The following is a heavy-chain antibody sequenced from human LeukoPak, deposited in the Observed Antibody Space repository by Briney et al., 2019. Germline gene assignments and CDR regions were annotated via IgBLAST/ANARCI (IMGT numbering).Heavy chain of an antibody. J-gene: IGHJ4*02. Sequence: GGSLRLSCAASGFTFSSYWTSWVRQAPGKGLEWVANIKQDGSEKYYVDSVKGRFTISRDNAKNSLYLQMNSLRAEDTAVYYCARGAVAYWGQGTLVTVSS. CDR1: GFTFSSYW. D-gene: IGHD2-15*01. CDR3: ARGAVAY. CDR2: IKQDGSEK. V-gene: IGHV3-7*01.